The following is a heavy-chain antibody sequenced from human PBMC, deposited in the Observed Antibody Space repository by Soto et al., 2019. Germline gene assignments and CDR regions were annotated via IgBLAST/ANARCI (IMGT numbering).Heavy chain of an antibody. CDR3: AKMYSSGWYYEDY. J-gene: IGHJ4*02. V-gene: IGHV3-23*01. D-gene: IGHD6-19*01. CDR2: VSGNGVTT. Sequence: GGSLRLSCAASGFTFSSYAMSWVRQAPGKGLEWVSTVSGNGVTTYYADSVKGRFTISRDNSKNTLYLQLNSLRAEDTAVYFCAKMYSSGWYYEDYWGQGTLVTVSS. CDR1: GFTFSSYA.